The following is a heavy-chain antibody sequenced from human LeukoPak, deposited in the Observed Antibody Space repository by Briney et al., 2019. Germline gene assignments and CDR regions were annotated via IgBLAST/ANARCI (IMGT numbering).Heavy chain of an antibody. CDR3: ATGEMEWELLSGYFQY. J-gene: IGHJ1*01. CDR1: ADTFTSYD. D-gene: IGHD3-10*01. Sequence: ASVKVSCKASADTFTSYDINWVRQAPGQGLEWMGWMNPNSGNTGYAQKFQDRVTMTWSTSISTAYMELSSLKSEDTAVYYCATGEMEWELLSGYFQYWGQGTLVTVSS. V-gene: IGHV1-8*01. CDR2: MNPNSGNT.